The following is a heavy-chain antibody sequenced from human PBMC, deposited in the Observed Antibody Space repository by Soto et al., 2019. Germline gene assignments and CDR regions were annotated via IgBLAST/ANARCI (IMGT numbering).Heavy chain of an antibody. CDR2: IYPGDSDT. D-gene: IGHD3-9*01. CDR1: GYSFTSYW. Sequence: GESLKISCKGSGYSFTSYWIGWVRQMPGKGLEWMGIIYPGDSDTRYSPSFQGQVIISADKSISTAYLQWSSLKASDTAMYYCARHGTQNYDILTGYPYYGMDVWGQGTMVTVSS. CDR3: ARHGTQNYDILTGYPYYGMDV. V-gene: IGHV5-51*01. J-gene: IGHJ6*02.